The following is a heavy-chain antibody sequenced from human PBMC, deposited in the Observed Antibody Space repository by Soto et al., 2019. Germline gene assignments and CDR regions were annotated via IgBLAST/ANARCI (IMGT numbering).Heavy chain of an antibody. CDR1: GFTVSSNY. D-gene: IGHD2-2*01. Sequence: GGSLRLSCAASGFTVSSNYMSWVRQAPGKGLELVSVICSGGSTYYADSVKGRFTISRDNSKNTLYLQMGSLRAEDMAVYYCARDGCSSTSCYSNGMDVWGQGTTVTVSS. J-gene: IGHJ6*02. CDR2: ICSGGST. CDR3: ARDGCSSTSCYSNGMDV. V-gene: IGHV3-53*05.